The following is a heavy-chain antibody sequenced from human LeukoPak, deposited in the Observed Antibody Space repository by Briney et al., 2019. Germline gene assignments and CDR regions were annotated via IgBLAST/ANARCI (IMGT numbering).Heavy chain of an antibody. D-gene: IGHD5-12*01. Sequence: SETLSLTCTVSGGSISSNTWNWIRQAPGKGLEWIGDIYYTGSPNYNPSLNSRVTISLDTSKNQFSLKLSSETAADTAVYYCARNTGYHYMDYWGQGTLVTVSS. CDR2: IYYTGSP. J-gene: IGHJ4*02. CDR3: ARNTGYHYMDY. CDR1: GGSISSNT. V-gene: IGHV4-59*01.